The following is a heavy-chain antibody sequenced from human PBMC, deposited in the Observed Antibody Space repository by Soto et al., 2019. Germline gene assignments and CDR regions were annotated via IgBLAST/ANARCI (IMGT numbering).Heavy chain of an antibody. Sequence: VGSLRLSCAASGFTFSSYAMSWVRQAPGKGLEWVSAISGSGGSTYYADSVKGRLTISRDNSKNTLYLQMNSLRAEDTAVYYCAKVGGRSYYYGMDVWGQGTTVTVSS. CDR2: ISGSGGST. D-gene: IGHD1-26*01. CDR3: AKVGGRSYYYGMDV. V-gene: IGHV3-23*01. J-gene: IGHJ6*02. CDR1: GFTFSSYA.